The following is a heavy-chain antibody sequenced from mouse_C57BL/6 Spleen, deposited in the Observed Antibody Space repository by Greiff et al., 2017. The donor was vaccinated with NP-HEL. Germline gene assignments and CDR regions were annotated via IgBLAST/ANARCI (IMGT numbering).Heavy chain of an antibody. CDR3: AREGDWAFAY. Sequence: EVKLMESGPELVKPGASVKISCKASGYSFTGYYMNWVKQSPEKSLEWIGEINPSTGGTTYNQKFKAKATLTVDKSSSTAYMQLKSLTSEDSAVYYCAREGDWAFAYWGHGTLVTVSA. J-gene: IGHJ3*01. CDR2: INPSTGGT. CDR1: GYSFTGYY. V-gene: IGHV1-42*01. D-gene: IGHD4-1*01.